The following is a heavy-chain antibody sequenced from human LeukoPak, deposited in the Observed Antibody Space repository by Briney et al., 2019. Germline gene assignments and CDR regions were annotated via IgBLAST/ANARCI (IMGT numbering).Heavy chain of an antibody. CDR1: GYTFSSYK. V-gene: IGHV1-46*01. Sequence: ASVKVSFKASGYTFSSYKVHWVRQAPGQGLEWLGIVNPSGGRTAYAPKFQGRVTMTWDTSTSTVYMELSSLRSEDTAVYYCARERPQGYSFDYWGQGTLVTVSS. CDR3: ARERPQGYSFDY. J-gene: IGHJ4*02. D-gene: IGHD4-11*01. CDR2: VNPSGGRT.